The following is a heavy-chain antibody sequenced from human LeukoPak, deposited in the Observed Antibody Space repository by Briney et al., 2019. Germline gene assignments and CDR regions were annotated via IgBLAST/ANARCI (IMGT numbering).Heavy chain of an antibody. V-gene: IGHV3-23*01. CDR2: ISSSGGNT. CDR1: GFTFSSSA. J-gene: IGHJ4*02. CDR3: ARGGSGSYYPH. Sequence: PGRSLRLSCAASGFTFSSSAMSWVRQAPGKGLEWVSTISSSGGNTYYADSVKGRFTISRDNSKSTLYLQMNSLRAEDTALYYCARGGSGSYYPHWGQGTLVIVSS. D-gene: IGHD1-26*01.